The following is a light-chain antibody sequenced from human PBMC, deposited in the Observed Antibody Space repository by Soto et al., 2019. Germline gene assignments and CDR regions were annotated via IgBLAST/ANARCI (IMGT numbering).Light chain of an antibody. Sequence: QSVLTQPASVSGSPGQSLTISCTGTSSDVGGYNYVSWYQHHPGKATKLMIYDVSNRPSGVSNRFSGSKSGNTASLTISGLQAEDEADYYCSSYTSSSTNVFGTGTKVTVL. J-gene: IGLJ1*01. CDR2: DVS. CDR1: SSDVGGYNY. V-gene: IGLV2-14*03. CDR3: SSYTSSSTNV.